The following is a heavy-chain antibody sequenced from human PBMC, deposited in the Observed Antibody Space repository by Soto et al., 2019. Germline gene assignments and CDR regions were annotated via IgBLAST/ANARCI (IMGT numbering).Heavy chain of an antibody. CDR3: ARFFGSGFDY. Sequence: EVQLVESGGGLVQPGGSLRLSCVASGFTFSTDSMNWVRQAPGKGLEWVAHISTSGTTRYYADSVKGRFTISRDNAKTSLYLQMDSMRNEDTAVYYCARFFGSGFDYWGQGTLVTVSS. CDR2: ISTSGTTR. CDR1: GFTFSTDS. V-gene: IGHV3-48*02. J-gene: IGHJ4*02. D-gene: IGHD6-19*01.